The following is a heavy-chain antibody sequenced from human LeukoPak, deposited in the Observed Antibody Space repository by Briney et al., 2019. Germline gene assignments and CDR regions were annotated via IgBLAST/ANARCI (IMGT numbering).Heavy chain of an antibody. J-gene: IGHJ4*02. V-gene: IGHV4-4*02. CDR2: IYHSGST. CDR1: GGSISSSNW. CDR3: ARGLVRRYFDY. D-gene: IGHD2-2*01. Sequence: PSETLSLTCAVSGGSISSSNWWSWVRQPPGKGLEWIGEIYHSGSTNYNPSLKSRVTISVDTSKNQFSLKLSSVTAADTAVYYCARGLVRRYFDYWGQGTLVTVSS.